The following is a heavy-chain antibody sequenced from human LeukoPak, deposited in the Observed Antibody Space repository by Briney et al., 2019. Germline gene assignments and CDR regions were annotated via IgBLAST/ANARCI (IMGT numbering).Heavy chain of an antibody. CDR3: ARAVSGYHRPAFDI. CDR2: IYTSGST. V-gene: IGHV4-61*02. CDR1: GGSISSGSYY. J-gene: IGHJ3*02. D-gene: IGHD5-12*01. Sequence: SETLSLTCTVSGGSISSGSYYWSWIRQPAGKGLEWIGRIYTSGSTNYNPSLKSRVTISVDTSKNEFSLKLSSVTAADTAVYYCARAVSGYHRPAFDISGHGTMGTVSS.